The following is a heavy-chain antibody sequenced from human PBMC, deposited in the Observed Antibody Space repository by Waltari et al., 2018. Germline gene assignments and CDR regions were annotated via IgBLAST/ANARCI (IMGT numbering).Heavy chain of an antibody. CDR3: ARDREYSSGWLDY. D-gene: IGHD6-19*01. J-gene: IGHJ4*02. CDR2: IYSGGST. Sequence: EVQLVESGGGLIQPGGSLRLSCAASGFTVSSNYMSWVRQAPGKGREWVSVIYSGGSTYYADSVKGRFTISRDNSKNTLYLQMNSLRAEDTAVYYCARDREYSSGWLDYWGQGTLVTVSS. V-gene: IGHV3-53*01. CDR1: GFTVSSNY.